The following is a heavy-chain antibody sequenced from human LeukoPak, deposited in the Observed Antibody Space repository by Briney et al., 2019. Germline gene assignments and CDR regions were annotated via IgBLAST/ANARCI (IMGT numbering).Heavy chain of an antibody. V-gene: IGHV4-4*09. CDR2: VYTSGST. CDR1: GGSISGGY. Sequence: SETLSLTCTVSGGSISGGYWSWIRQPPGRGLEWIGYVYTSGSTNYNPSLKSRVTISVDTSKSQFALKLSSVTAADTAVYYCAKSYFDYSTYYSYYFNLWGQGALVTVSS. D-gene: IGHD4-11*01. J-gene: IGHJ4*02. CDR3: AKSYFDYSTYYSYYFNL.